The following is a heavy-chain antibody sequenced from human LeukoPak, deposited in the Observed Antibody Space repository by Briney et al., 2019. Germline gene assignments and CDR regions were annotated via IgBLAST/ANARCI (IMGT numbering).Heavy chain of an antibody. Sequence: SETLSLTCTVSGGSISSSSYYWGWIRQPPGKGLEWIGSIYYSGSTYYNPSLKSRVTISVDTSKNQFSLKLSSVTAADTAVYYCASPLYCDFWSGSRVPRDYWGQGTLVTVSS. J-gene: IGHJ4*02. D-gene: IGHD3-3*01. CDR2: IYYSGST. CDR1: GGSISSSSYY. CDR3: ASPLYCDFWSGSRVPRDY. V-gene: IGHV4-39*01.